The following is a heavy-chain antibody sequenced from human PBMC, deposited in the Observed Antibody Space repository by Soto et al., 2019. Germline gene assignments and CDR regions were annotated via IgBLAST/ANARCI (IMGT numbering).Heavy chain of an antibody. D-gene: IGHD3-10*01. J-gene: IGHJ4*02. Sequence: QVQLVQSGAEVKTPGSSVKVSCTASGDTFNFYTLSWVRQAPGQGLEWMGRIIPMLGMSNYAQKFQGRVTMIADKSTSAAYMGLSSMRSEDTALYCCATNYGSGSAHFDNCGQGTLVTVSS. CDR2: IIPMLGMS. V-gene: IGHV1-69*02. CDR1: GDTFNFYT. CDR3: ATNYGSGSAHFDN.